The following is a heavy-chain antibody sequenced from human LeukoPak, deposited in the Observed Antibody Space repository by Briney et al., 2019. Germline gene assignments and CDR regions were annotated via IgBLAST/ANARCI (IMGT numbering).Heavy chain of an antibody. Sequence: ASVKVSCKASGDTFTNYYIHWVRQAPGQGLEWMGWINPHSGGTNYAQKFQGGVTMTRDTSITTAYMELSSLRSDDTAVYYCARDVGEYCSSTNCYASHYWGQGTLVTVSS. V-gene: IGHV1-2*02. CDR3: ARDVGEYCSSTNCYASHY. J-gene: IGHJ4*02. D-gene: IGHD2-2*01. CDR2: INPHSGGT. CDR1: GDTFTNYY.